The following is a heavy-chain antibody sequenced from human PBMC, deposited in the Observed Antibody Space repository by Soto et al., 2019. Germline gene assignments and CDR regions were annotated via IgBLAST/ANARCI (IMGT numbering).Heavy chain of an antibody. CDR2: IWYDGSNK. V-gene: IGHV3-33*01. Sequence: GGSLRLSCAASGFTFSSYGMHWVRQAPGKGLEWVAVIWYDGSNKYYADSVKGRFTISRDNSKNTLYLQMNSLRAEDTAVYYCARDQSSSYYYSGMDVWGQGTTVTVSS. D-gene: IGHD6-6*01. CDR1: GFTFSSYG. J-gene: IGHJ6*02. CDR3: ARDQSSSYYYSGMDV.